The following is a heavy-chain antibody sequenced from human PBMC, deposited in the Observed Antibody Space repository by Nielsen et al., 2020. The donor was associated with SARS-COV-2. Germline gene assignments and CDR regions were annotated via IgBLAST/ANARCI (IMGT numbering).Heavy chain of an antibody. V-gene: IGHV3-7*03. D-gene: IGHD2-8*02. Sequence: GESLKISCAASGFTFTSYWMSWVRQAPGKGLEWVANIKQDGSEKNYVDSVKGRFTISRDNAKNSLFLQMDSLRAEDTAVYYCARGGGTGGHWGQGTLVTVSS. CDR1: GFTFTSYW. J-gene: IGHJ4*01. CDR2: IKQDGSEK. CDR3: ARGGGTGGH.